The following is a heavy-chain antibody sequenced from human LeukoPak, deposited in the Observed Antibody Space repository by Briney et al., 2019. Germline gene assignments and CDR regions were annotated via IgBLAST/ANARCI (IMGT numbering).Heavy chain of an antibody. CDR1: GFTFSSYS. CDR2: ISSSSSTI. CDR3: ARADSSGYYHPIN. Sequence: PGGSLRLSCAASGFTFSSYSMNWVRQAPGKGLEWVSYISSSSSTIYYADSVKGRFTISRDNGKNSLYLQMNSLRAEDTAVYYCARADSSGYYHPINWGQGTLVTVSS. V-gene: IGHV3-48*01. J-gene: IGHJ4*02. D-gene: IGHD3-22*01.